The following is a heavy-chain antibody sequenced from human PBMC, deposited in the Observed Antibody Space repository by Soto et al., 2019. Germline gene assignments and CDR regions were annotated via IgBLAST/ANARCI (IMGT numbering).Heavy chain of an antibody. V-gene: IGHV3-74*03. D-gene: IGHD2-2*01. CDR2: INSDGSST. CDR1: GFTVSSYW. CDR3: TRDIATYCPSTSCPNWFDH. J-gene: IGHJ5*02. Sequence: AGGSLRLSCAASGFTVSSYWMHWVRQAPGKGLVWVSRINSDGSSTMYADSVTGRFTISRDNAKNTLYLQMNSLRAEDTAVYYCTRDIATYCPSTSCPNWFDHWGQGTLVTVSS.